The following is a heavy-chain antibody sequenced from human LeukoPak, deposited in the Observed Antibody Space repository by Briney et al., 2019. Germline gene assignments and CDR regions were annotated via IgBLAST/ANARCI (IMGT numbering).Heavy chain of an antibody. CDR1: GFTFSSYA. J-gene: IGHJ6*03. Sequence: GGSLRLSCAASGFTFSSYAMHWVRQAPGKGLEWVSYISSSGSTIYYSDSVKGRFTMSRDNAKNSLYLQMNSLRAEDTAVYYCARSPAGANYYLDVWGRGTTVTISS. CDR2: ISSSGSTI. CDR3: ARSPAGANYYLDV. V-gene: IGHV3-48*03. D-gene: IGHD1-14*01.